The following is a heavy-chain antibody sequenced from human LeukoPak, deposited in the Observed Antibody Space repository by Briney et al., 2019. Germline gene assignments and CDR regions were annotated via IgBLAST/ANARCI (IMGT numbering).Heavy chain of an antibody. J-gene: IGHJ4*02. CDR2: ISWNSGSI. Sequence: QPGRSLRLSCAASGFTFDDYAMHWVRQAPGKGLEWVSGISWNSGSIGYADSVKGRFTISRDNAKNSLYLQMNSLRAEDTALYYCAKGSSVLRYFPPYDYWGQGTLVTVSS. V-gene: IGHV3-9*01. CDR3: AKGSSVLRYFPPYDY. CDR1: GFTFDDYA. D-gene: IGHD3-9*01.